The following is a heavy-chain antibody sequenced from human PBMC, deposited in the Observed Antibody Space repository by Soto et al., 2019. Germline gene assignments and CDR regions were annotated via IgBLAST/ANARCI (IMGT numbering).Heavy chain of an antibody. J-gene: IGHJ6*02. Sequence: LSCAASGFTFSNAWMSWVRQAPGKGLEWVGRIKSKTDGGTTDYAAPVKGRFTISRDDSKNTLYLQMNSLKTEDTAVYYCTTGGITIFGVVNYYYYGMDVWGQGTTVTVSS. CDR3: TTGGITIFGVVNYYYYGMDV. CDR2: IKSKTDGGTT. D-gene: IGHD3-3*01. V-gene: IGHV3-15*01. CDR1: GFTFSNAW.